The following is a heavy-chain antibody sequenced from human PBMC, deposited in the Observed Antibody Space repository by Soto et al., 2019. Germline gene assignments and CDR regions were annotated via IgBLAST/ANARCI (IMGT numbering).Heavy chain of an antibody. Sequence: QVQLVESGGGVVQPGRSLRLSCAASGFTFSSYGMHWVRRAPGKGLEWVAVISYDGSNKYYEDSVKGRFTISRDNSKNTLYLQMNSLSGEDTAMYYCAKEDAVRLVVPAAMAELIDYWGQETLVTVSS. CDR3: AKEDAVRLVVPAAMAELIDY. J-gene: IGHJ4*02. V-gene: IGHV3-30*18. CDR1: GFTFSSYG. D-gene: IGHD2-2*01. CDR2: ISYDGSNK.